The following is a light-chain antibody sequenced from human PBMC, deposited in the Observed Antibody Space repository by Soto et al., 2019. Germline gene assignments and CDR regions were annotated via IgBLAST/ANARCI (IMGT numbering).Light chain of an antibody. CDR3: QQRSNWPIT. CDR2: DAS. CDR1: QSVSSY. Sequence: EIVLTQSPATLSLSPGERATLSCRASQSVSSYLAWYQQKPGQAPRLLIYDASNRATGIPARFSGSGSGTDFNITISSLEPEDFAVYYCQQRSNWPITFGQGTRLEIK. V-gene: IGKV3-11*01. J-gene: IGKJ5*01.